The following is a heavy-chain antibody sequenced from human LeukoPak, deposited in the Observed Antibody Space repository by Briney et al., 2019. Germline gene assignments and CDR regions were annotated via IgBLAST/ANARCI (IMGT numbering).Heavy chain of an antibody. D-gene: IGHD6-6*01. Sequence: SETLSLTCTVSGDSISSYYWSWIRQPPGKGLAWIGYIYTSGGTNYIPSLKGRVTISIDTSKNQFSLKLSSVTAADSPVYYCARLTRLSTSPDRYYLDYWGQGTLVTVSS. CDR1: GDSISSYY. CDR2: IYTSGGT. V-gene: IGHV4-4*08. J-gene: IGHJ4*02. CDR3: ARLTRLSTSPDRYYLDY.